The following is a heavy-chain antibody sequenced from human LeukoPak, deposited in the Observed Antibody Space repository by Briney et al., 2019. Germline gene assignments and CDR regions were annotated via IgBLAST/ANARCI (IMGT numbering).Heavy chain of an antibody. CDR3: AKDAGGYDFWSAPVRYYMDV. D-gene: IGHD3-3*01. CDR1: GFTFSSYG. CDR2: IRYDGSNK. Sequence: GGSLRLSCAASGFTFSSYGMHWVRQAPGKGLEWVAFIRYDGSNKYYADSVKGRFTISRDNSKNTLYLQMNSLRAEDTAVYYCAKDAGGYDFWSAPVRYYMDVWGKGTTVTVSS. V-gene: IGHV3-30*02. J-gene: IGHJ6*03.